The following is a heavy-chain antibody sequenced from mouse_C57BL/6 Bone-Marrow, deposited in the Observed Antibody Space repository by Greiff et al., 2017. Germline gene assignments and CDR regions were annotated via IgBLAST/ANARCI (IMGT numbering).Heavy chain of an antibody. CDR1: GYTFTSYW. CDR2: IHPSDSDT. Sequence: VQLQPPGAELVKPGASVKVSCKASGYTFTSYWMHWVKQRPGQGLEWIGRIHPSDSDTNYNQKFKGKATLTVDKSSSTAYMQLSSLTSEDSAVYYCAIASHYYGSSYDYWGQGTTLTVSS. J-gene: IGHJ2*01. D-gene: IGHD1-1*01. V-gene: IGHV1-74*01. CDR3: AIASHYYGSSYDY.